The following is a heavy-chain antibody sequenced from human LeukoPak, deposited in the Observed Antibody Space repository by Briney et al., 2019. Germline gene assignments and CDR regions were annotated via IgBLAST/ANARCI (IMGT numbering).Heavy chain of an antibody. CDR2: ISGSGGST. V-gene: IGHV3-23*01. J-gene: IGHJ4*02. Sequence: GGSLRLSCAASGFTFSSYSMTWVRQAPGKGLEWVSAISGSGGSTYYADSVKGRVTISRDNSKNTLYLQMNSLRAEDTAVYHCAKDALWLQSDYWGQGTLVTVSS. D-gene: IGHD5-12*01. CDR3: AKDALWLQSDY. CDR1: GFTFSSYS.